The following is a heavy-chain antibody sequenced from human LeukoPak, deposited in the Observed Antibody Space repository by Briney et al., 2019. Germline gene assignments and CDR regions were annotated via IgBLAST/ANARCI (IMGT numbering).Heavy chain of an antibody. D-gene: IGHD3-10*01. Sequence: GSLRLSCAASGFTFSSYTMSWVRQAPGKGLEWVSAISGNGGSTYYADSVKGRFTISRDNSKNTLYLQMNSLRAEDTAVYYCASRGSGSYPHDYWGQGTLVTVSS. V-gene: IGHV3-23*01. CDR3: ASRGSGSYPHDY. CDR1: GFTFSSYT. CDR2: ISGNGGST. J-gene: IGHJ4*02.